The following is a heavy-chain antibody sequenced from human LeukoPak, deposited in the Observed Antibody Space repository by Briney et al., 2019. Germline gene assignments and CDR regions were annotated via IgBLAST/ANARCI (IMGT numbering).Heavy chain of an antibody. CDR1: GFTFSSYW. D-gene: IGHD5-24*01. CDR3: ARASGRDGYI. J-gene: IGHJ4*02. V-gene: IGHV3-7*03. CDR2: IKQDGSEK. Sequence: GGSLRLSCAVSGFTFSSYWMSWVRQAPGKGLEWVANIKQDGSEKYYVDSVKGRFTISRDNAKNSLYLQMNSLRAEDTAVYYCARASGRDGYIWGQGTLVTVSS.